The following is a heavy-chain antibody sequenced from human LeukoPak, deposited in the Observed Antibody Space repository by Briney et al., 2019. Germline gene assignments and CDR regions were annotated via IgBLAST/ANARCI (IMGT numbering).Heavy chain of an antibody. CDR2: ISSSSSTI. CDR3: ARDPNVYSSGWLYYYYYYMDV. J-gene: IGHJ6*03. Sequence: PGGSLRLSCAASGFTFSSYSMNWVRQAPGKGLEWVSYISSSSSTIYYADSVKGRFTISRDNAKNSLYLQMNSLRAEDTAVYYCARDPNVYSSGWLYYYYYYMDVWGKGTTVTVSS. CDR1: GFTFSSYS. D-gene: IGHD6-19*01. V-gene: IGHV3-48*01.